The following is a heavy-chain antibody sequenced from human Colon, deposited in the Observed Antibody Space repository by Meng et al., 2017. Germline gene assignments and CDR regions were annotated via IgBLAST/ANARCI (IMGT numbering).Heavy chain of an antibody. D-gene: IGHD1-7*01. V-gene: IGHV4-4*02. CDR3: GRDQGRELINH. CDR2: VYHRGDT. Sequence: QVQLQGAGPGLVKPSGPLSLTCTVSGDSISSDIGWSWVRQPPGKGLEWIGEVYHRGDTNYNPSLKSRVDISVDKSKNQFYLSLFSVTAADTAVYYCGRDQGRELINHWGQGTLVTVSS. J-gene: IGHJ4*02. CDR1: GDSISSDIG.